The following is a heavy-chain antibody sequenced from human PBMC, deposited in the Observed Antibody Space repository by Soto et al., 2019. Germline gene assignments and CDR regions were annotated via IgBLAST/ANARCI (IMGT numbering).Heavy chain of an antibody. Sequence: PGGSLRLSCVASGFTFNRYGMHWVRQAPGEGLEWVAEISFDGTAKYYAESVKGRFTVSRDNGNNTLHLEMNSLGAKDTAVYFCATGRSTRFDPWGQGTLVTVSS. CDR1: GFTFNRYG. J-gene: IGHJ5*02. CDR2: ISFDGTAK. V-gene: IGHV3-30*03. CDR3: ATGRSTRFDP. D-gene: IGHD1-1*01.